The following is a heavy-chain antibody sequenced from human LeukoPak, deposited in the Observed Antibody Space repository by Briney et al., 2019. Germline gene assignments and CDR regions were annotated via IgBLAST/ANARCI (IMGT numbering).Heavy chain of an antibody. CDR3: ARDWSQWLRSRSSAFDI. Sequence: PGGSLRLSCAPAGFTFSSSAVSWVRQAPGKGREWVSYMSRRSSTIYYAESVKGRFTISRDNAKNSLYLQMNSLRAEDTAVYSCARDWSQWLRSRSSAFDIWGQGTMVTVSS. CDR2: MSRRSSTI. J-gene: IGHJ3*02. V-gene: IGHV3-48*01. D-gene: IGHD5-12*01. CDR1: GFTFSSSA.